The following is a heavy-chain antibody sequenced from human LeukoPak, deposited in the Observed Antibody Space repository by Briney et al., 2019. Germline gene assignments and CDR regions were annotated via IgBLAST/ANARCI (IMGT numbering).Heavy chain of an antibody. D-gene: IGHD5-18*01. J-gene: IGHJ6*03. V-gene: IGHV4-61*02. CDR2: IYTSGST. CDR3: ARAVDTAMVYYYYMDV. CDR1: GGSISSGSYY. Sequence: SQTLSLTCTVSGGSISSGSYYWSWIRQPAGKGLEWIGRIYTSGSTSYNPSLKSRVTISVDTSKNQFSLKLSSVTAADTAVYYCARAVDTAMVYYYYMDVWGKGTTVTVSS.